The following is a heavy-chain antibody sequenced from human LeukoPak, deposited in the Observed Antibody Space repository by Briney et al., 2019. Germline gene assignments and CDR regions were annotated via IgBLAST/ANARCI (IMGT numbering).Heavy chain of an antibody. CDR1: GGSISSYY. Sequence: SETLSLTCTVSGGSISSYYWSWIRQPPGKGLEWIGYIYYSGSTNYNPSLKSRVTISVDTSKNQFSLKLSSVTAADTAVYYCARYQFGEARPLYGMDVWGQGTTVTVSS. J-gene: IGHJ6*02. CDR3: ARYQFGEARPLYGMDV. D-gene: IGHD3-10*01. V-gene: IGHV4-59*01. CDR2: IYYSGST.